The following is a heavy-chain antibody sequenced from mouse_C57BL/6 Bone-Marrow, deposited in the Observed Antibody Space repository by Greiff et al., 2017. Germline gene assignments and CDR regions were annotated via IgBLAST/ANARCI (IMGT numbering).Heavy chain of an antibody. CDR2: IYRRSGNT. Sequence: VQLQQSGAELARPAPSVTLSCTASGYTFTSYGVSWVKQRTGQGREWSGEIYRRSGNTYYNEKFKGQATLTADKSSSTVYMKLRRLTSEDSAVYFCARWLLCRCFAVWGKGTPVTVSS. CDR1: GYTFTSYG. V-gene: IGHV1-81*01. CDR3: ARWLLCRCFAV. D-gene: IGHD2-3*01. J-gene: IGHJ1*03.